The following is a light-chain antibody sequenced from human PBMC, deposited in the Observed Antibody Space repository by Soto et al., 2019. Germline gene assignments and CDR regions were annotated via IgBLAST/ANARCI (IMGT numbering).Light chain of an antibody. V-gene: IGKV3-20*01. CDR1: QYVSSSY. CDR2: GAS. J-gene: IGKJ5*01. CDR3: QQYGNSPPT. Sequence: ETGLKQSPGTLSLSPGERATLSCRASQYVSSSYLAWYQQKPGQAPRLLIYGASNRATGIPDRFSGSGSGTDFTLTISRLEPEDFAVYYCQQYGNSPPTFGQGTRLEIK.